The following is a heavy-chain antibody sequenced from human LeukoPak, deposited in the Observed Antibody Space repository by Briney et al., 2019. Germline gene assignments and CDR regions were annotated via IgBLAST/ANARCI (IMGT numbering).Heavy chain of an antibody. J-gene: IGHJ4*02. CDR3: VRGQASTWGLDY. CDR1: GFAFSNNW. D-gene: IGHD3-16*01. V-gene: IGHV3-74*01. CDR2: ISTDARII. Sequence: GSLRLSCAASGFAFSNNWMHWVRQAPGKGLVWVSHISTDARIITYAAFVEGRFTISRDNAKNTLYLQMNSLRAEDTALYYCVRGQASTWGLDYWGQGTLVTVSS.